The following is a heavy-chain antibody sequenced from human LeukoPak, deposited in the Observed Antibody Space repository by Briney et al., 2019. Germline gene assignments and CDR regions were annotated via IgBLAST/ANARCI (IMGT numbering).Heavy chain of an antibody. V-gene: IGHV4-34*01. D-gene: IGHD3-22*01. J-gene: IGHJ4*02. CDR2: INHSGST. CDR1: GGSFSGYY. CDR3: ARGGGKHTYYYDSSGYYPLSY. Sequence: PSETLSLTCAVYGGSFSGYYWSWIRQPPGKGLEWIGEINHSGSTNYNPSLKSRVTISVDTSKNQFSLKLSSVTAADTAVYYCARGGGKHTYYYDSSGYYPLSYWGQGTLVTASS.